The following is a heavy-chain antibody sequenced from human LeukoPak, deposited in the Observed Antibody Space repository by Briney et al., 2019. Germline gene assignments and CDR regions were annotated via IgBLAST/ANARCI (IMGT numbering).Heavy chain of an antibody. CDR3: ARVSAGGWLPYFDY. V-gene: IGHV4-31*03. D-gene: IGHD5-24*01. J-gene: IGHJ4*02. CDR2: IYYSGST. Sequence: SQTLSLTCTVSGGSISSGGYYWSWIRQHPGKGLEWIGYIYYSGSTYYNLSLKSRVTISVDTSKNQFSLKLSSVTAADTAVYYCARVSAGGWLPYFDYWGQGTLVTVSS. CDR1: GGSISSGGYY.